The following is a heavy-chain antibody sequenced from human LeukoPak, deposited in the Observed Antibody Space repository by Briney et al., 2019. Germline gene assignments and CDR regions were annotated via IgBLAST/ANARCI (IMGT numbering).Heavy chain of an antibody. CDR2: INPNSGGT. V-gene: IGHV1-2*02. Sequence: GASVTVSCKASGYTFTGYYMHWVRQAPGQGLEWMGWINPNSGGTDYAQKFQGRVTMTRDTSISTVYMELSRLTYDDTAVYYCARGVGVDSLRRLDPWGQGTLVTVSS. CDR1: GYTFTGYY. J-gene: IGHJ5*02. CDR3: ARGVGVDSLRRLDP. D-gene: IGHD3-22*01.